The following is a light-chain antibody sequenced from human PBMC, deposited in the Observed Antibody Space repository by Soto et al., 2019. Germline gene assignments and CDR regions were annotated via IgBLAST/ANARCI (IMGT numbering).Light chain of an antibody. V-gene: IGKV3-20*01. CDR3: QKYPTQPPWK. J-gene: IGKJ1*01. CDR2: GAS. Sequence: VLTNSPGTLSWSGWERATLSCRASQTIRSSYLAWYQQKPGQAPRLLIYGASSRATGIPDRFSGSGSGTDFTLTSTRRKPENCAVYRSQKYPTQPPWKCRQGTKVDIK. CDR1: QTIRSSY.